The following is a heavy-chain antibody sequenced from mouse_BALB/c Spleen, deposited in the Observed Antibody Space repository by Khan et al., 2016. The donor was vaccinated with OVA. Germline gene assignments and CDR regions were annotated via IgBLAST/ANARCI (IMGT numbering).Heavy chain of an antibody. CDR3: TRHGYVACFTY. J-gene: IGHJ3*01. CDR1: GYSFTSYY. CDR2: VDPFSGGT. D-gene: IGHD2-2*01. V-gene: IGHV1S135*01. Sequence: VQLQQSGPELMKPGASVKISCKASGYSFTSYYLHWVMQSHGESLEWIGYVDPFSGGTTYNQKFKGKATLTVDKSSSTAYMHLSNLTSEDSAVYYCTRHGYVACFTYWGQGTLVTVSA.